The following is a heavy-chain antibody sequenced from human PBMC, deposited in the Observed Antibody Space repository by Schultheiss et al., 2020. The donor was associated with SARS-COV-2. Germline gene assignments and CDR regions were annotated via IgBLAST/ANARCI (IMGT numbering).Heavy chain of an antibody. J-gene: IGHJ6*02. CDR2: IAYDATNK. CDR3: ARESYGMDV. Sequence: GGSLRLSCAASGFTFSSYGMHWVRQAPGKGLEWVAVIAYDATNKYYGDSVEGRFSVSRDNAKNSLYLQMNSLRAEDTAVYYCARESYGMDVWGQGTTVTVSS. CDR1: GFTFSSYG. V-gene: IGHV3-33*05.